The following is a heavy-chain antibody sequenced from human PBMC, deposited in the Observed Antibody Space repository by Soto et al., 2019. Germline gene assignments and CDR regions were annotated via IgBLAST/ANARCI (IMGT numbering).Heavy chain of an antibody. CDR3: ARQKGYSSGWPPSPWYFDL. CDR1: GGSISSSSYY. J-gene: IGHJ2*01. CDR2: IYYSGST. V-gene: IGHV4-39*01. Sequence: QLQLQESGPGLVKPSETLSLTCTVSGGSISSSSYYWGWIRQPPGKGLEWIGSIYYSGSTYYNPSLKSRVTISVDTSKNQFSLKLSSVTAADTAVYYCARQKGYSSGWPPSPWYFDLWGRGTLVTVSS. D-gene: IGHD6-19*01.